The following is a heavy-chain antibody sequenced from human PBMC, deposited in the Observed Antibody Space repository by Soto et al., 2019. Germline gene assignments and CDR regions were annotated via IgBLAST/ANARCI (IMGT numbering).Heavy chain of an antibody. CDR3: ARYIAVAGYFDY. V-gene: IGHV2-70*01. Sequence: SGPTLVNPTPPLTLTYTFSGFPLSTSGMCVSWIRQPPGKALEWLALIDWDDDKYYSTSLKTMLTIPKDTSKNQVVLTMTNMDPVDTATYYCARYIAVAGYFDYWGQGTLVTVSS. CDR2: IDWDDDK. CDR1: GFPLSTSGMC. D-gene: IGHD6-19*01. J-gene: IGHJ4*02.